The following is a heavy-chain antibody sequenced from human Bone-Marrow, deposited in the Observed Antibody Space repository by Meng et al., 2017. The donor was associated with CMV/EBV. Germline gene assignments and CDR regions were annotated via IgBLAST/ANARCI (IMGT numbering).Heavy chain of an antibody. V-gene: IGHV1-2*02. Sequence: ASVKVSCKASGYTFIDYYIHWVRQAPGQGLEWMGWINPDSGDTNYAQKFQGRITMTRDTSISTAYMELTRLTSDDTALYFSARLSVYWGQGTLVTVSS. J-gene: IGHJ4*02. CDR1: GYTFIDYY. CDR2: INPDSGDT. CDR3: ARLSVY.